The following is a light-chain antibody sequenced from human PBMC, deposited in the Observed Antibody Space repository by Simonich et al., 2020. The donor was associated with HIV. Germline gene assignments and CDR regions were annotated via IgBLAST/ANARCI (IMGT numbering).Light chain of an antibody. CDR2: VVI. V-gene: IGLV2-14*03. Sequence: QSALTQPASVSGSPGQSITISCTGTSSDGGGYNYVSWYQQHPGKAPKLLIYVVIKRPPGVSNRFSGSKSGNTASLTISRLRAEDEADYYCSSYTGSNTVIFGGGTKLTVL. J-gene: IGLJ2*01. CDR1: SSDGGGYNY. CDR3: SSYTGSNTVI.